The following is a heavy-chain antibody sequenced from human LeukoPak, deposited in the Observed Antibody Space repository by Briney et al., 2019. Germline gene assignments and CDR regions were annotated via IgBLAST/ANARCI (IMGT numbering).Heavy chain of an antibody. CDR2: ISYDGSNK. V-gene: IGHV3-30*04. Sequence: GGSLRLSCAASGFTFSSYAMHWVRQAPAKGLEWVAVISYDGSNKYYADSVKGRFTISRDNSKNTLYLQMNSLRAEDTAVYYCARDRIAANNWFDPWGQGTLVTVSS. D-gene: IGHD6-13*01. CDR3: ARDRIAANNWFDP. J-gene: IGHJ5*02. CDR1: GFTFSSYA.